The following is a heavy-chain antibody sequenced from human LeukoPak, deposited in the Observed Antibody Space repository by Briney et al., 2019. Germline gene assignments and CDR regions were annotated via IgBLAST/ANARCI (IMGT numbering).Heavy chain of an antibody. CDR1: GFTFSSYA. CDR2: ISYDGSNK. Sequence: GESLRLSCAASGFTFSSYAMHWVRQAPGKGLEWVAVISYDGSNKYYADSVKGRFTISRDNSKNTLYLQTNSLRAEDTAVYYCAKDGGGYYPSYYYYMDVWGKGTTVTISS. CDR3: AKDGGGYYPSYYYYMDV. J-gene: IGHJ6*03. V-gene: IGHV3-30*04. D-gene: IGHD3-22*01.